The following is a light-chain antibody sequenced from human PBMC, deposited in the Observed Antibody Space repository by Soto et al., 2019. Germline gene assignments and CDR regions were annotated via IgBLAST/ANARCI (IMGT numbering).Light chain of an antibody. CDR3: QQCNNWPSWT. V-gene: IGKV3-15*01. Sequence: EIVMTQSPATLSVSPGERATLSCRASQSVTTNLAWYQQTPAQAPRLLIYDASTRATGIPARFSGSGSGTEFTLTISSLQSEDFAVYYCQQCNNWPSWTFGQGTKVDIK. CDR2: DAS. J-gene: IGKJ1*01. CDR1: QSVTTN.